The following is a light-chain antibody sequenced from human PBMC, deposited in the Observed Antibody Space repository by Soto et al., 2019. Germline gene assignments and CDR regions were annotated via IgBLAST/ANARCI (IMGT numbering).Light chain of an antibody. V-gene: IGLV1-47*01. CDR3: AAWDDSLSGVV. CDR1: SSNIGSNY. Sequence: QAVVTQPPSASGTPGQRVTISCPGSSSNIGSNYVYWYQQLPGTAPKLLIYRNNQRPSGVPDRFSGSKSGTSASLAISGLRSEDEADYYCAAWDDSLSGVVFGGGTKVTVL. CDR2: RNN. J-gene: IGLJ2*01.